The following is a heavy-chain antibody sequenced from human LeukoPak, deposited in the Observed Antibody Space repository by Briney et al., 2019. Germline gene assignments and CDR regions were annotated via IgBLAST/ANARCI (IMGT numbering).Heavy chain of an antibody. CDR1: GGTFSSYA. V-gene: IGHV1-69*13. CDR2: IIPIFGTA. Sequence: ASVKVSCKASGGTFSSYAISWVRQAPGQGLEGMGGIIPIFGTANYAQKFQGRVTITADESTSTAYMDLSSLRSEDTAVYYCARDEATVTTVPYYYYMDVWGKGTTVTVSS. D-gene: IGHD4-17*01. CDR3: ARDEATVTTVPYYYYMDV. J-gene: IGHJ6*03.